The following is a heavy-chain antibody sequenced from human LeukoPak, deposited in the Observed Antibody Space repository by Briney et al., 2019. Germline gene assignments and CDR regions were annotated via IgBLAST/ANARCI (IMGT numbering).Heavy chain of an antibody. J-gene: IGHJ4*02. D-gene: IGHD3-10*01. CDR1: GGSISSSNW. Sequence: SETLSLTCAVSGGSISSSNWWSWVRQPPGKGLEWIGEINHSGSTNYNPSLKSRVTISVDTSKNQFSLKLSSVTAADTAVYYCARGSYYGLDYWGQGTLVTVSS. CDR2: INHSGST. CDR3: ARGSYYGLDY. V-gene: IGHV4-4*02.